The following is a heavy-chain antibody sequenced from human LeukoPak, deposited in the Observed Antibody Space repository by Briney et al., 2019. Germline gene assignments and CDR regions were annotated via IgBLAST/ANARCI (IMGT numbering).Heavy chain of an antibody. D-gene: IGHD2-2*01. CDR1: GFTFSSYS. CDR3: ASTLGYCSSTSCAKSDY. Sequence: GGSLRLSCAASGFTFSSYSMNWVRQAPGKGLEWVSSISSSSSYIYYADSVKGRFTISRDNAKNSLCLQMNSLRAEDTAVYYCASTLGYCSSTSCAKSDYWGQGTLVTVSS. V-gene: IGHV3-21*01. J-gene: IGHJ4*02. CDR2: ISSSSSYI.